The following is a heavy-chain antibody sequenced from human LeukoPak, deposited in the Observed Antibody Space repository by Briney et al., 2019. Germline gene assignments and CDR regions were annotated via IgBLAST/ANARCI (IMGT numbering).Heavy chain of an antibody. D-gene: IGHD6-13*01. CDR1: GFIFSGYA. J-gene: IGHJ4*02. CDR3: AKDAPATFIAPPKCFDY. CDR2: ISGGGDSA. V-gene: IGHV3-23*01. Sequence: GGSLRLSCIASGFIFSGYAMSWVRQAPGKGLEWVSAISGGGDSAYYADSVQGRFTISRDNSKNTLYLQMNSLRAEDTAVYYCAKDAPATFIAPPKCFDYWGQGTLVTVSS.